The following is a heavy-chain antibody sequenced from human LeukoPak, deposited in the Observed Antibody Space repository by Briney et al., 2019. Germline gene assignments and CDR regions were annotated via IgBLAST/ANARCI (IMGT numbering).Heavy chain of an antibody. CDR2: ISSSGSTM. CDR3: ARDAVYSSSWQYY. Sequence: GGSLRLSCAASGFTFSSHEMNWVRQAPGKGLEWVSYISSSGSTMYYADSVKGRFTISRDNAKNSLYLQMNSLRAEDTAVYYCARDAVYSSSWQYYWGQGTLVTVSS. J-gene: IGHJ4*02. CDR1: GFTFSSHE. V-gene: IGHV3-48*03. D-gene: IGHD6-13*01.